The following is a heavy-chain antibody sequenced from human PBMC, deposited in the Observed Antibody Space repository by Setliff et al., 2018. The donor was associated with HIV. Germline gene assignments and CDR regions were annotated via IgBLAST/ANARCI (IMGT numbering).Heavy chain of an antibody. CDR1: GGSISSSSYY. CDR3: AREGLRIAAAGYNWFDP. D-gene: IGHD6-13*01. J-gene: IGHJ5*02. Sequence: SETLSLTCTVSGGSISSSSYYWGWIRQPPGKGLEWIGSIYYSGSTYYNPSLESRVTISLDTSKNQFSLKLNSVTAADTALYYCAREGLRIAAAGYNWFDPWGPGTLVTVSS. V-gene: IGHV4-39*07. CDR2: IYYSGST.